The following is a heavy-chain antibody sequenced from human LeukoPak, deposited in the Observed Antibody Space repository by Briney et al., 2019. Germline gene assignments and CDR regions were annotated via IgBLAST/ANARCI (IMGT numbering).Heavy chain of an antibody. CDR3: AAGVGATDFDY. V-gene: IGHV1-58*02. CDR2: IVVGSGNT. Sequence: ASVKVSCKASGFTFTSSAMQWVRQARGQRLEWIGWIVVGSGNTNYAQKFQERVTITRDMSTSTAYVELSSLRSEDTAVYYCAAGVGATDFDYWGQGTLVTVSS. D-gene: IGHD1-26*01. J-gene: IGHJ4*02. CDR1: GFTFTSSA.